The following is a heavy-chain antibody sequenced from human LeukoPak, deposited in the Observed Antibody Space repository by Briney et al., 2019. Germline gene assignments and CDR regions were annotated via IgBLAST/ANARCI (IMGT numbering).Heavy chain of an antibody. V-gene: IGHV4-59*01. J-gene: IGHJ4*02. D-gene: IGHD3-10*02. CDR3: ARSTGSTMFIDY. CDR2: IYYSGNT. Sequence: SETLSLTCTVSGGSLSPYYWSWIRQPPGKGLEWLGYIYYSGNTEYNPSLKSRVAISVDTSKNQFSLKLSSVTAADTAVYYCARSTGSTMFIDYWGQGTLVTVSS. CDR1: GGSLSPYY.